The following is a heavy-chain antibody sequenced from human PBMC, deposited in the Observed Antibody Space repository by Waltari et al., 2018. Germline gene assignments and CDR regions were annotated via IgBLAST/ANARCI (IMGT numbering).Heavy chain of an antibody. V-gene: IGHV4-31*03. J-gene: IGHJ3*02. CDR2: IYYSGST. CDR3: ARDGATMVRGVIITHDAFDI. Sequence: QVQLQESGPGLVKPSQTLSLTCTVSGGSISRGGCYWSWIRQHPGKGLEWSGYIYYSGSTYYNPSLKSRVTISVDTSKNQFSLKLSSVTAADTAVYYCARDGATMVRGVIITHDAFDIWGQGTMVTVSS. CDR1: GGSISRGGCY. D-gene: IGHD3-10*01.